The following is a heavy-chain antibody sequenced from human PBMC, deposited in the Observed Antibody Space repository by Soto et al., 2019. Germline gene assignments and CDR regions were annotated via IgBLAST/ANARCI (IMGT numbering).Heavy chain of an antibody. V-gene: IGHV5-51*07. CDR2: IYHGDSDT. CDR3: AKQDDMRALEI. D-gene: IGHD3-22*01. J-gene: IGHJ3*02. CDR1: GKACTSFL. Sequence: PRESLKISCKISGKACTSFLFVWVHQMPGRGLEWMGNIYHGDSDTRYTPPFQGQVTISADKSTNTAYLKWHSQQASDTGLHNRAKQDDMRALEIWGQGTKVTVSS.